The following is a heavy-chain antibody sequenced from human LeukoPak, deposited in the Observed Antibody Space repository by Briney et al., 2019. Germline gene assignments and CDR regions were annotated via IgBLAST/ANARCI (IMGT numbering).Heavy chain of an antibody. D-gene: IGHD4-17*01. J-gene: IGHJ3*02. CDR3: ARGDYGDYGDAAFDI. CDR2: IYHSGST. CDR1: GFTFSSYA. Sequence: LRLSCAASGFTFSSYAMSWIRQPPGKGLEWIGYIYHSGSTYYNPSLKSRVTISVDRSKNQFSLKLSSVTAADTAVYYCARGDYGDYGDAAFDIWGQGTMVTVSS. V-gene: IGHV4-30-2*01.